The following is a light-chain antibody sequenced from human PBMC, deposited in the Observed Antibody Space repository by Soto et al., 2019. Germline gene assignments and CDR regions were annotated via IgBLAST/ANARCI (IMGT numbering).Light chain of an antibody. J-gene: IGLJ1*01. Sequence: QSALTQPPSASGSPGQSVTNSCTGTKNDVGFYDFVSWYQHHPGKAPRLIIYEVVQRPSGVPDRFSGSKSGNTASLTVSGLQAADEADYFCKSYAGSNTYVFGSGTKLTVL. CDR1: KNDVGFYDF. CDR3: KSYAGSNTYV. CDR2: EVV. V-gene: IGLV2-8*01.